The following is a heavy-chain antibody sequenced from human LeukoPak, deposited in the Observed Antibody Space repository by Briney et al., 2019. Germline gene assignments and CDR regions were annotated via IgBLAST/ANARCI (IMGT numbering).Heavy chain of an antibody. D-gene: IGHD3-3*01. Sequence: GGSLRLSCAASGFTFDDYAMHWVRHAPGKGLEGVSGISWNSGSIVYADSVKGRFTISRDNAKNSLYLQMNSLRAEDTALYYCAKGTYYDFWSGYYDSSGNWEFDYWGQGTLVTVSS. J-gene: IGHJ4*02. V-gene: IGHV3-9*01. CDR1: GFTFDDYA. CDR3: AKGTYYDFWSGYYDSSGNWEFDY. CDR2: ISWNSGSI.